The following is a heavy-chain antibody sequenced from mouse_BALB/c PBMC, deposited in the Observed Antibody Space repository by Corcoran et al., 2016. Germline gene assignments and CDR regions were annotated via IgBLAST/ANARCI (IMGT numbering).Heavy chain of an antibody. CDR2: INPNYDST. CDR1: GYTFTDYN. J-gene: IGHJ4*01. CDR3: SRKLWGGAMDY. V-gene: IGHV1-18*01. Sequence: EVQLQQFGAELVKPGASVKISCKASGYTFTDYNMDWVKQSHGKSLEWIGHINPNYDSTNYNQKFKGKATLTVDKSSSPDYMELRSLTSEDTAVYYWSRKLWGGAMDYWGQGTSVTVSS.